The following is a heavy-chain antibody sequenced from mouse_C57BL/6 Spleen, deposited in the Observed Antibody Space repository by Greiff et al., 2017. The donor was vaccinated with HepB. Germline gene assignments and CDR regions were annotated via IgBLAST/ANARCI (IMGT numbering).Heavy chain of an antibody. CDR3: AREGIVTHYYAMDY. D-gene: IGHD2-5*01. Sequence: EVQLVESGGGLVKPGGSLKLSCAASGFTFSDYGMHWVRQAPEKGLEWVAYISSGSSTIYYADTVKGRFTISRDNAKNTLFLQMTSLRSEDTAMYYCAREGIVTHYYAMDYWGQGTSVTVSS. J-gene: IGHJ4*01. CDR1: GFTFSDYG. V-gene: IGHV5-17*01. CDR2: ISSGSSTI.